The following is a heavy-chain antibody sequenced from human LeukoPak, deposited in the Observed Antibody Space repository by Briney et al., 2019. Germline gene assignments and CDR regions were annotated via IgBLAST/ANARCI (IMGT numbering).Heavy chain of an antibody. Sequence: SETLSLMCAVSGYSISSGYYWGWIRQPPEKGLEWIRRIYHGGSTYYTPSLRSRVTISVATSKNHFSLQLSSVRAADTAVYYCARIGFCYDRTGYSHDAFDIWGQGTMVPVSS. D-gene: IGHD3-22*01. J-gene: IGHJ3*02. V-gene: IGHV4-38-2*01. CDR3: ARIGFCYDRTGYSHDAFDI. CDR2: IYHGGST. CDR1: GYSISSGYY.